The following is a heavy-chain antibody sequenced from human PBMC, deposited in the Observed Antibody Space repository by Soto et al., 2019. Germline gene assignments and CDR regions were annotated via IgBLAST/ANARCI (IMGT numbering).Heavy chain of an antibody. CDR2: INAGNGNT. Sequence: QVQLVQSGAEVKKPGASVKVSCKASGYTFTSYAMHWVRQAPGQRLEWMGWINAGNGNTKYSQKFQGRVTITRDTSARTAYMKPSSLRVEDTAVYYCARVVGPAGSAWGQGTLVTVSS. CDR3: ARVVGPAGSA. V-gene: IGHV1-3*01. CDR1: GYTFTSYA. D-gene: IGHD2-2*01. J-gene: IGHJ5*02.